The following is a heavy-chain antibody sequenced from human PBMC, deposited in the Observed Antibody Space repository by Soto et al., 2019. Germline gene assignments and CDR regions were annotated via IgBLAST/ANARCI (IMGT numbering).Heavy chain of an antibody. CDR1: GFTFSNYG. CDR2: ISSSSSVI. D-gene: IGHD1-1*01. Sequence: GGSLRLSCAASGFTFSNYGMNWVRQAPGKGLEWISYISSSSSVIFCADFVKGRFTISRDNAKNSLYLQMDSLRDEDTAVYYCAANLNSFDYWGQGTLVTVSS. J-gene: IGHJ4*02. V-gene: IGHV3-48*02. CDR3: AANLNSFDY.